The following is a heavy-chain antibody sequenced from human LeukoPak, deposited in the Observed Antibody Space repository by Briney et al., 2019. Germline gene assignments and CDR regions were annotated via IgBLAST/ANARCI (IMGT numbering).Heavy chain of an antibody. D-gene: IGHD6-13*01. CDR3: ARNSYSSSWLDP. CDR1: GGSLSNYF. Sequence: SETLSLTCTVSGGSLSNYFWSWIRQPPGTGLEWIGYIYSSGSTHYNPSLKSRVTISVDTSKNQFSLKLSSVTAADTAVYYCARNSYSSSWLDPWGQGTLVTVSS. V-gene: IGHV4-59*08. CDR2: IYSSGST. J-gene: IGHJ5*02.